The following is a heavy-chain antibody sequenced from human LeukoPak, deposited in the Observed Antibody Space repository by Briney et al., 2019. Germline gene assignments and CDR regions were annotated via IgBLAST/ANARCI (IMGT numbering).Heavy chain of an antibody. CDR1: GFTFSTYA. J-gene: IGHJ4*02. V-gene: IGHV3-23*01. D-gene: IGHD3-22*01. CDR2: ISGTGNSP. Sequence: GGSLRLSCAASGFTFSTYAMSWVRQAPGKGLEWVSAISGTGNSPYYGDSVKGRFTISRDKSKNTLYLQMNSLRAEDTAEYYCAKGEYYYDNSGYYTVGHWGQGTLVTVSS. CDR3: AKGEYYYDNSGYYTVGH.